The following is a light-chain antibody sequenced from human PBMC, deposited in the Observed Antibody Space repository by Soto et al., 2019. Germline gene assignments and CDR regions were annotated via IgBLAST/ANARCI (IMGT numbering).Light chain of an antibody. Sequence: EIVLTQSPGTLSLSPGESATLSCRASESVDSSYLAWYQQRHGLAPRLLIYGTSSRATGIPERFVGSGSWTDFTLTINRLEPEDFAVYYCQQFGSSPLYSFGQGTKLDFK. J-gene: IGKJ2*03. CDR1: ESVDSSY. V-gene: IGKV3-20*01. CDR2: GTS. CDR3: QQFGSSPLYS.